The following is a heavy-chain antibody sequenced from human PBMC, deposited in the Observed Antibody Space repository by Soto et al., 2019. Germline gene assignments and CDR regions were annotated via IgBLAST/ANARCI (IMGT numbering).Heavy chain of an antibody. Sequence: SETLSLTCSVPGGAISSYYWSWVRQPAGKGLEWIGRVFSSGSTNYNASLKSRVTMSIDTSKNEVSLKLRSVTAADTGVYYCARVAFSYFGMDVWGPGTTVTVSS. CDR3: ARVAFSYFGMDV. CDR1: GGAISSYY. CDR2: VFSSGST. D-gene: IGHD3-3*02. V-gene: IGHV4-4*07. J-gene: IGHJ6*02.